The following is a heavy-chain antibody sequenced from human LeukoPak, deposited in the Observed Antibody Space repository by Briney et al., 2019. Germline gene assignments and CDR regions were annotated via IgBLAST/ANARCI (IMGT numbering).Heavy chain of an antibody. V-gene: IGHV3-23*01. Sequence: GGSLRLSCAASGFTFSSYAMSWVRQAPGKELEWVSAISGSGGSTYYADSVKGRFTISRDNSKNTLYLQMNSLRAEDTAVYYCAKRDAPGYSYGLPGDFDYWGQGTLVTVSS. CDR1: GFTFSSYA. CDR2: ISGSGGST. CDR3: AKRDAPGYSYGLPGDFDY. D-gene: IGHD5-18*01. J-gene: IGHJ4*02.